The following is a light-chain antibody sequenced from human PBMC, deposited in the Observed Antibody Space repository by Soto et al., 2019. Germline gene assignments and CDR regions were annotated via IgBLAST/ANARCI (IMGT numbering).Light chain of an antibody. J-gene: IGKJ5*01. V-gene: IGKV1-39*01. CDR2: AAS. CDR3: QQSYSTPGIT. Sequence: IQLTQSPSSLSASVGDRVTITCRVSQGISSYLAWYQQKPGKAPKLLIYAASTLQSGVPSRFSGSGSGTDFTLTISCLQPEDFATYYCQQSYSTPGITFGQGTRLEI. CDR1: QGISSY.